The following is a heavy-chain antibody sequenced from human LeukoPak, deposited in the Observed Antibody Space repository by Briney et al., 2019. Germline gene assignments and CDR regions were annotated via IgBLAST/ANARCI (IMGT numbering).Heavy chain of an antibody. Sequence: SETLSLTCTVSGGSISSYYWSWIRQPAGKGLEWIGRIYTSGSTNYNPSLKSRVTISVDTSKNQFSLKLSSVTAADTAVYYCAREGYSSGDHGYYDYWGQGTLVTVSS. CDR3: AREGYSSGDHGYYDY. D-gene: IGHD5-18*01. V-gene: IGHV4-4*07. J-gene: IGHJ4*02. CDR1: GGSISSYY. CDR2: IYTSGST.